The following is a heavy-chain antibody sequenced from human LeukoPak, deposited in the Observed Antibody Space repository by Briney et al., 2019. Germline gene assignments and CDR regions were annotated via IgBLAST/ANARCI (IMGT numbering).Heavy chain of an antibody. V-gene: IGHV3-74*01. CDR1: GFTFSSYW. CDR2: INPGGSSI. Sequence: EGSLRLSCAASGFTFSSYWTHWVRQVPGKGLVWVARINPGGSSITYADSVKGRFTISRDNAKNTLYLQMDSLRAEDTGVYYCARSNQADDYWGQGTLVTVSS. D-gene: IGHD1-14*01. J-gene: IGHJ4*02. CDR3: ARSNQADDY.